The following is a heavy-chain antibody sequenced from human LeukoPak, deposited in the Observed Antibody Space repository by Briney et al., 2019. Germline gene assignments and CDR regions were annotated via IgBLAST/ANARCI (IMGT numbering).Heavy chain of an antibody. CDR1: GFSLNTRGVG. D-gene: IGHD3-22*01. CDR2: IYWDDDR. V-gene: IGHV2-5*02. CDR3: AHRKNYYDSSVFDN. J-gene: IGHJ4*02. Sequence: SGPTLVNPTQPLTLTCTFSGFSLNTRGVGVGGIRHPPGRALEWRALIYWDDDRRYSPSLKSRLTITKDTSRNQVVLTMTDMDPVDTATYFCAHRKNYYDSSVFDNWGQGTLVTVSS.